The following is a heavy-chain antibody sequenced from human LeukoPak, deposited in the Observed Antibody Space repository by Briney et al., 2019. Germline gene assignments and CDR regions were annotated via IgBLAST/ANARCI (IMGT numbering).Heavy chain of an antibody. D-gene: IGHD6-6*01. Sequence: SETLSLTCTVSGGSISGYYWSWIRQPPGKGLEWIGEINHSGSTNYNPSLKSRVTISVDTSKNQFSLKLSSVTAADTAVYYCARALAYSSSSDYWGQGTLVTVSS. CDR1: GGSISGYY. CDR3: ARALAYSSSSDY. V-gene: IGHV4-34*01. J-gene: IGHJ4*02. CDR2: INHSGST.